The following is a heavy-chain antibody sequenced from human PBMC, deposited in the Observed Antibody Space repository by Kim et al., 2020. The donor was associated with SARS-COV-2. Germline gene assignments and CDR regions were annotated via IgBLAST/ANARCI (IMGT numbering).Heavy chain of an antibody. J-gene: IGHJ4*02. CDR2: INAGNGNT. CDR1: GYTFTSYA. V-gene: IGHV1-3*01. CDR3: ARPGYSSGWGDY. Sequence: ASVKVSCKASGYTFTSYAMHWVRQAPGQRLEWMGWINAGNGNTKYSQKFQGRVTITRDTSASTAYMELSSLRSEDTAVYYCARPGYSSGWGDYWGQGTLVTVSS. D-gene: IGHD6-19*01.